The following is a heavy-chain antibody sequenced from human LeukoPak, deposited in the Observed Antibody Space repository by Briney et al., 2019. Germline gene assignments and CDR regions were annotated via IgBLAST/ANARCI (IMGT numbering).Heavy chain of an antibody. Sequence: GGSLRLSCAASGFTFSSYWMHWVRHAPGKGLVWVSRIHSDGSSTMYADSVRGRFTISRDDAKSTLYLQMNSLRAEDTAVYYCARSGWPYYFDYWGQGTLVTVSS. V-gene: IGHV3-74*03. J-gene: IGHJ4*02. CDR1: GFTFSSYW. CDR2: IHSDGSST. CDR3: ARSGWPYYFDY. D-gene: IGHD3-22*01.